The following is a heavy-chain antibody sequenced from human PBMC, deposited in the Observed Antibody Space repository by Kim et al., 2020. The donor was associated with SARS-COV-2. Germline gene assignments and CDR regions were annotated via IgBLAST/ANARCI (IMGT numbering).Heavy chain of an antibody. D-gene: IGHD3-22*01. CDR3: ARDLRDYYDSSGYYPHWYFDL. CDR2: IKQDGSEK. Sequence: GGSLRLSCAASGFTFSSYWMSWVRQAPGKGLEWVANIKQDGSEKYYVDSVKGRFTISRDNAKNSLYLQMNSLRAEDTAVYYCARDLRDYYDSSGYYPHWYFDLWGRGTLVTVSS. J-gene: IGHJ2*01. V-gene: IGHV3-7*01. CDR1: GFTFSSYW.